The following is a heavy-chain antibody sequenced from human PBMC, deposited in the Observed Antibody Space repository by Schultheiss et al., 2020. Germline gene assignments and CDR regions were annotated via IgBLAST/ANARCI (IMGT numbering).Heavy chain of an antibody. CDR2: ISGSGGST. Sequence: GGSLRLSCAASGFTFSNAWMSWVRQAPGKGLEWVSAISGSGGSTYYADSVKGRFTISRDNSKNTLYLQMNSLRAEDTAVYYCAKDYYDSSGGFDIWGQGTMVTVSS. CDR1: GFTFSNAW. J-gene: IGHJ3*02. V-gene: IGHV3-23*01. D-gene: IGHD3-22*01. CDR3: AKDYYDSSGGFDI.